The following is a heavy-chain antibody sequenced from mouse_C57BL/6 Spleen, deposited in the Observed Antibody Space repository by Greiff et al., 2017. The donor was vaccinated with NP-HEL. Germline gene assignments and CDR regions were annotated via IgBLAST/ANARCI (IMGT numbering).Heavy chain of an antibody. V-gene: IGHV1-82*01. J-gene: IGHJ1*03. CDR3: ARGATDWYFDV. D-gene: IGHD3-1*01. CDR1: GYAFSSSW. Sequence: QVQLQQSGPELVKPGASVKISCKASGYAFSSSWMNWVKQRPGKGLEWIGRIYSGDGDTNYNGKFKGKATLTADKSSSTAYMQLSSLTSEDSAVYFCARGATDWYFDVWGTGTTVTVSS. CDR2: IYSGDGDT.